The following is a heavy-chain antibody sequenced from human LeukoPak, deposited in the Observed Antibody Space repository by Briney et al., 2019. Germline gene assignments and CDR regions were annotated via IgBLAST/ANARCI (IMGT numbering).Heavy chain of an antibody. V-gene: IGHV4-59*01. D-gene: IGHD6-13*01. Sequence: PSGTLSLTCTVSGGSISSYFWSWIRQPPGKGLEWIGFVYYSGSTKYNPSLKSRVTISLDTSKNQFSLKLSSVTAADTAVYYCARDFRGIAAAGFDYWGQGTLVTVSS. CDR3: ARDFRGIAAAGFDY. CDR2: VYYSGST. J-gene: IGHJ4*02. CDR1: GGSISSYF.